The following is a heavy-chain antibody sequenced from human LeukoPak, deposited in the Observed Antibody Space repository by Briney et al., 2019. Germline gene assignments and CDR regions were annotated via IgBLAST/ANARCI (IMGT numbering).Heavy chain of an antibody. J-gene: IGHJ4*02. CDR2: IYYSGST. CDR1: GGSISSYY. D-gene: IGHD3-3*01. CDR3: ARGYDFWSGLFDY. Sequence: PSETLSLTCTVSGGSISSYYWSWIRQPPGKGLEWIGYIYYSGSTNYNPSLKSRVTISVDTSKNQFSPKLSSVTAADTAVYYCARGYDFWSGLFDYWGQGTLVTVSS. V-gene: IGHV4-59*01.